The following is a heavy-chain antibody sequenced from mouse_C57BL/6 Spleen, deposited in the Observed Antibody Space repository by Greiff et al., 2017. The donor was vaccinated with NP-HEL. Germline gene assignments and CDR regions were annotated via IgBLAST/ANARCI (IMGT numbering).Heavy chain of an antibody. D-gene: IGHD2-4*01. CDR2: ISSGSRTI. V-gene: IGHV5-17*01. Sequence: EVMLVESGGGLVKPGGSLKLSCAASGFTFSDYGMHWVRQAPEKGLEWVAYISSGSRTIYYADTVKGRFTISRDNAKNTLFLQMTSLRSEDTAMYYCAGDYYDYDGYAMDYWGQGTSVTVSS. CDR1: GFTFSDYG. CDR3: AGDYYDYDGYAMDY. J-gene: IGHJ4*01.